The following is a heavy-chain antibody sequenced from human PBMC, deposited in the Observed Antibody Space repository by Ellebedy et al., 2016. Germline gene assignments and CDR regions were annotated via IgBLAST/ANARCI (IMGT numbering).Heavy chain of an antibody. CDR3: ASIPVLLWFPDY. CDR1: GGSISSYY. V-gene: IGHV4-38-2*02. J-gene: IGHJ4*02. CDR2: IYHSGST. Sequence: SETLSLXXTVSGGSISSYYWGWIRQPPGKGLEWIGSIYHSGSTYYNPSLKSRVTISVDTSKNQFSLKLSSVTAADTAVYYCASIPVLLWFPDYWGQGTLVTVSS. D-gene: IGHD3-10*01.